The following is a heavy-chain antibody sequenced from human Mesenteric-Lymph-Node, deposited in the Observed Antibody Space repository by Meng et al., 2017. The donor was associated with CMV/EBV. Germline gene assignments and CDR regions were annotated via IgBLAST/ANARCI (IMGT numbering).Heavy chain of an antibody. D-gene: IGHD5-12*01. Sequence: CAVSGGSISSSNWWSWVRQPPGKGLEWIGEIYHSGSTNYNPSLKSRVTISVDKPKNQFSLKLSFVTAADTAVYYCARAFLSGYDYDYWGQGTLVTVSS. CDR3: ARAFLSGYDYDY. V-gene: IGHV4-4*02. CDR1: GGSISSSNW. CDR2: IYHSGST. J-gene: IGHJ4*02.